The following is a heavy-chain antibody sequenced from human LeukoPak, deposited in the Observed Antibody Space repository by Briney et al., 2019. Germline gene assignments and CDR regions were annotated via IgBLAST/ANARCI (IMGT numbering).Heavy chain of an antibody. D-gene: IGHD2-2*01. CDR2: ISAYNGNT. CDR3: ARVALRYCSSTSCLNAFDI. V-gene: IGHV1-18*01. J-gene: IGHJ3*02. Sequence: ASVKVSCKASGYTFTSYGISWVRQAPGQGLEWMGWISAYNGNTNYAQKLQGRVTMTTDTSTSTAYMELRSLRSDDTAVYYCARVALRYCSSTSCLNAFDIWGQGTMVTVSS. CDR1: GYTFTSYG.